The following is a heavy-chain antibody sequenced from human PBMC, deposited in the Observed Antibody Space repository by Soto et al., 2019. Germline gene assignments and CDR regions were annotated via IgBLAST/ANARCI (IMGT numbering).Heavy chain of an antibody. Sequence: SETLSLTCTVSGGSIISCGYYWSLIRQHPGKGLEWIGYIYYSGSTYYNPSLKSRVTISVDTSKNQFSLKLSSVTAADTAVYYCARAIPYYDSSGYHWAFDYWGQGTLVTVSS. V-gene: IGHV4-31*03. D-gene: IGHD3-22*01. J-gene: IGHJ4*02. CDR1: GGSIISCGYY. CDR2: IYYSGST. CDR3: ARAIPYYDSSGYHWAFDY.